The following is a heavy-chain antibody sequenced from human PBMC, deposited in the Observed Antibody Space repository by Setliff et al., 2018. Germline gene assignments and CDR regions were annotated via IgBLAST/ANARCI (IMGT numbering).Heavy chain of an antibody. CDR3: ARFCGGGSCPDY. Sequence: SETLSLTCTVSGGSISSSSYYWGWIRQPPGKGLEWIGVISYIERPHYNPSLQSRVTIAMETSNNQVSLTLTSVTAVDSAMYYCARFCGGGSCPDYWGQGTLVTVSS. J-gene: IGHJ4*02. V-gene: IGHV4-39*07. CDR2: ISYIERP. D-gene: IGHD2-15*01. CDR1: GGSISSSSYY.